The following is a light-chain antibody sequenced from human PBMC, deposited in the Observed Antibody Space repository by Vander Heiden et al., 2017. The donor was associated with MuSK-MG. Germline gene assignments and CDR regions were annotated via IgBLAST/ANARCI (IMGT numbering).Light chain of an antibody. CDR3: ATGDDRGYGFV. Sequence: QSVLTQPPSESGAPGQRVTISCSGTTPNLGTNHVNWYQQVPGTAPKLRIFSDSQRPSGVPERFSGSKSGTSASLAISGLQADDEATDYCATGDDRGYGFVFGGGTKLTVL. CDR1: TPNLGTNH. CDR2: SDS. V-gene: IGLV1-44*01. J-gene: IGLJ2*01.